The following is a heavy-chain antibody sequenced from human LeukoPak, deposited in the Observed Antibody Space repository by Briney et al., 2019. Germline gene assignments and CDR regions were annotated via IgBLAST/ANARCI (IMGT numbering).Heavy chain of an antibody. CDR2: ISYDGSNK. CDR3: AKDYGDQSYYYYGMDV. CDR1: GFTFSSYG. J-gene: IGHJ6*02. V-gene: IGHV3-30*18. Sequence: QPGRSPRPSCAASGFTFSSYGMHWVRQAPGKGLEWVAVISYDGSNKYYADSVKGRFTISRDNSKNTLYLQMNSLRAEDTAVYYCAKDYGDQSYYYYGMDVWGQGTTVTVSS. D-gene: IGHD4-17*01.